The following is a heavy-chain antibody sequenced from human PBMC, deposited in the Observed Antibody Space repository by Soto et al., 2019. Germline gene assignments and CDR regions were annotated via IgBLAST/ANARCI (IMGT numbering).Heavy chain of an antibody. CDR3: AKGLPGTIGYYYGMDV. V-gene: IGHV3-23*01. J-gene: IGHJ6*02. CDR1: GFTFSSYA. Sequence: PGGSLRLSCAASGFTFSSYAMNWVRQAPGKGLEWVSAISGTGGSTYYAGSVKGRFTISRDNSENTLYLQMNSLRAEDTAVYYCAKGLPGTIGYYYGMDVWGQGTTVTVSS. D-gene: IGHD1-7*01. CDR2: ISGTGGST.